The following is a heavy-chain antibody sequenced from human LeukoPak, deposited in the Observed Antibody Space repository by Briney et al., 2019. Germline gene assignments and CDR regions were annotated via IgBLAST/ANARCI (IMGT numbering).Heavy chain of an antibody. Sequence: ASVKVSCKASGYTFSDYYMHWVRQAPGQGLEWMGWINPNSGGTNYAQKFQGRVTMTRDTSISTAYMELSRLRSDDTAVYYCARDMEITMVRGVAIDYWGQGTLVTVSS. CDR2: INPNSGGT. D-gene: IGHD3-10*01. CDR3: ARDMEITMVRGVAIDY. J-gene: IGHJ4*02. CDR1: GYTFSDYY. V-gene: IGHV1-2*02.